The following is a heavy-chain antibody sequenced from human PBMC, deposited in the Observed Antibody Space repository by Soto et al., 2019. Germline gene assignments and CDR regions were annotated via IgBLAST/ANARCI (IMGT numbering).Heavy chain of an antibody. V-gene: IGHV1-46*01. D-gene: IGHD2-15*01. Sequence: ASVKVSCKASGYIFTAYSMHWVRQAPGQGLEWMGVVNPSGGSTNYAQKFQGRITMTRDTSTSTVYMDLSSLTSEDTAVYYCAREENCSDGICYSEYLQPWGQGTLVTVSS. J-gene: IGHJ1*01. CDR3: AREENCSDGICYSEYLQP. CDR2: VNPSGGST. CDR1: GYIFTAYS.